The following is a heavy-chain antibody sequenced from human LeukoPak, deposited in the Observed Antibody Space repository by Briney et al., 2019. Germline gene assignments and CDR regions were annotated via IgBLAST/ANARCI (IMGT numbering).Heavy chain of an antibody. J-gene: IGHJ4*02. CDR2: ITSSSSTM. Sequence: GGSLRLSCAASGFTFSSFSMHWVRQAPGRGLEWISYITSSSSTMYYADSVRGRFIISRDNANNSLYLQMNSLRAEDTAVYYCAKDIAVAGTGLIDYWGQGTLVTVSS. CDR1: GFTFSSFS. D-gene: IGHD6-19*01. CDR3: AKDIAVAGTGLIDY. V-gene: IGHV3-48*04.